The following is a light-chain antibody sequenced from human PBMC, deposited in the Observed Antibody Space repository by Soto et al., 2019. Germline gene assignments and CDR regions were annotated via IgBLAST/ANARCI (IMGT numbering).Light chain of an antibody. CDR2: DVS. J-gene: IGLJ1*01. CDR3: RSYTTSSTPLYV. Sequence: QSALTQPASVSGSPGQSITISCTGSSSDISGYNYVSWYQQHPGKAPKLMIYDVSNRPSGVSNRFSGSKSGNTASLTISGLQAVDEADYYCRSYTTSSTPLYVFGTGTKLTVL. CDR1: SSDISGYNY. V-gene: IGLV2-14*01.